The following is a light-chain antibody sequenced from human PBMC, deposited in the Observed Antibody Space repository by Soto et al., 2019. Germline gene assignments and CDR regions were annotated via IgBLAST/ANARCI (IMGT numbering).Light chain of an antibody. Sequence: EIVLTQSPATLAFSPGDTATLSCRAIQTVSSYLAWYQQKPGQAPRLIIYDAFKRATGVPVRLSDSGSETDCTLTISSLEPEYLACYYCQQRSTWLALTFGGGNK. CDR3: QQRSTWLALT. V-gene: IGKV3-11*01. J-gene: IGKJ4*02. CDR2: DAF. CDR1: QTVSSY.